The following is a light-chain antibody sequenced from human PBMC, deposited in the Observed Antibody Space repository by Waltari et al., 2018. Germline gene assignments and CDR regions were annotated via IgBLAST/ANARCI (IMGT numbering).Light chain of an antibody. V-gene: IGLV8-61*01. CDR1: SGSLPTTSY. Sequence: QTVVTQEPSLSVSPGGTVTLTLLLSSGSLPTTSYARWYQQTPGQAPRTLVYKANARSSGVPDRFSGSILGNTAALTITEAQADDESDYYCALYMGSGIWVFGGGTRLTVL. CDR3: ALYMGSGIWV. J-gene: IGLJ3*02. CDR2: KAN.